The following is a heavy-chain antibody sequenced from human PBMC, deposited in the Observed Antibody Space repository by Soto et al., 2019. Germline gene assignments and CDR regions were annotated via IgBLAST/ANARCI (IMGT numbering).Heavy chain of an antibody. CDR2: IKSKTNGGTS. V-gene: IGHV3-15*01. CDR3: TTDSYSSVVVVRFDY. Sequence: PGGSLRLSCAASGFTVSSNYMSWVRQVPGKGLEWVGRIKSKTNGGTSDYTASVRGRFAVYREDSKNMAYLQMNSLKTEYTGIYYCTTDSYSSVVVVRFDYWGQGTVVTVSS. CDR1: GFTVSSNY. D-gene: IGHD2-15*01. J-gene: IGHJ4*02.